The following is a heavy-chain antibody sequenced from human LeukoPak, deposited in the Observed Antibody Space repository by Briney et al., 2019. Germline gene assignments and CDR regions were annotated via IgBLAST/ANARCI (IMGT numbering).Heavy chain of an antibody. CDR3: ARVEMATALAY. Sequence: SGTLSLTCAVSGGSISSSNWWSWVRQPPGKGLEWIGEIYHSGSTNYNPSLKSRVTISVDTSKNQFSLKLSSVTAADTAVYYCARVEMATALAYWGQGTLVTVSS. CDR1: GGSISSSNW. V-gene: IGHV4-4*02. D-gene: IGHD5-24*01. J-gene: IGHJ4*02. CDR2: IYHSGST.